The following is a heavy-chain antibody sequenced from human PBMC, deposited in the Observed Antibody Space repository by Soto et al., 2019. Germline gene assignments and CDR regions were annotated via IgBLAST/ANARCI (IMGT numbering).Heavy chain of an antibody. J-gene: IGHJ4*02. Sequence: QVQLQESGPGLVKPSQTLSLTCTVSGGSISSGGYYWSWIRQHPGQGLEWIGYIHYSGSTYYNPSLMSRFTISVDTSKNQFSLKLSSVTEADTVEYYCARTYYDILTGDFDYWGQGTLVTVSS. CDR2: IHYSGST. V-gene: IGHV4-31*03. CDR3: ARTYYDILTGDFDY. D-gene: IGHD3-9*01. CDR1: GGSISSGGYY.